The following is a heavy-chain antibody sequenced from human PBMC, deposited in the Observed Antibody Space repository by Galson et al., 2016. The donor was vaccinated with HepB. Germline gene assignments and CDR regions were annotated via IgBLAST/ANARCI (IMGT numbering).Heavy chain of an antibody. J-gene: IGHJ4*02. V-gene: IGHV3-30*04. Sequence: SLRLSCAASGFTFSTYFMHWVRQAPGQGLEWLAVVSFDGSKQYYADSLKGRFTISRDNSMNVLDLQMNSLLPEDTAVYYCARTTYCGDDCYADPFDYWGQGTLVTVSS. CDR1: GFTFSTYF. CDR2: VSFDGSKQ. CDR3: ARTTYCGDDCYADPFDY. D-gene: IGHD2-21*02.